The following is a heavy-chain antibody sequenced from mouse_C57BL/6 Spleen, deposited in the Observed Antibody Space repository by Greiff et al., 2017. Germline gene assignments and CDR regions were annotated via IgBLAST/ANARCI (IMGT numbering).Heavy chain of an antibody. CDR1: GYAFSSYW. D-gene: IGHD2-4*01. V-gene: IGHV1-80*01. Sequence: QVQLQQSGAELVKPGASVKISCKASGYAFSSYWMNWVKQRPGKGLEWIGQIYPGDGDTNYNGKFKGKATLTADKSSSTAYMQLRSLTSEDSAVYFCARVSFYDYDGGHYYAMDYWGQGTSVTVS. CDR3: ARVSFYDYDGGHYYAMDY. CDR2: IYPGDGDT. J-gene: IGHJ4*01.